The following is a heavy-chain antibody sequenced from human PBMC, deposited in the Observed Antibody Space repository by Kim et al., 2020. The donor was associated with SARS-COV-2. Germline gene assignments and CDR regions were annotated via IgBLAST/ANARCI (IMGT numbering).Heavy chain of an antibody. CDR1: GFTFDTYA. D-gene: IGHD2-21*01. V-gene: IGHV3-23*01. CDR3: AKMVIMDGYSYFYYYAM. J-gene: IGHJ6*01. Sequence: GGSLRLSCVASGFTFDTYAMSWVRQAQGKGLEWVSVISGGAVNKFYADSVRGRFTISRDNFKNTLYLQMNSLRDEDKALYYCAKMVIMDGYSYFYYYAM. CDR2: ISGGAVNK.